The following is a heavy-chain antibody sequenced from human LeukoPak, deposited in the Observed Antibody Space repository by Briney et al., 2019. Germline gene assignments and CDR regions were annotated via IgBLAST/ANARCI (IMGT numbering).Heavy chain of an antibody. J-gene: IGHJ4*02. CDR3: GRGPYYDFWNDY. CDR1: GYTFTGYY. Sequence: SVKVSCKASGYTFTGYYMHWVRQAPGQGLEWMGRIIPILGIANYAQKFQGRVTITADKSTSTAYMELSSLRSEDTAVYYCGRGPYYDFWNDYWGQGTLVTVSS. V-gene: IGHV1-69*02. CDR2: IIPILGIA. D-gene: IGHD3-3*01.